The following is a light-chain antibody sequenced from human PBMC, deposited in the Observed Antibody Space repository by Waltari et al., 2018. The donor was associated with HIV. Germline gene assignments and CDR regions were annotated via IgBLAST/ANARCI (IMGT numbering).Light chain of an antibody. Sequence: QSVLTQPPSLSGIPGQRLTISCTGRNSNIGEDYDVHWYQHLPGTAPNVPIYGNTDRSSGVPDRFSGSTSGASASLVITGLRAEDEADYYCQCYDNSLSGTDVFGGGTKVNVL. J-gene: IGLJ1*01. V-gene: IGLV1-40*01. CDR1: NSNIGEDYD. CDR3: QCYDNSLSGTDV. CDR2: GNT.